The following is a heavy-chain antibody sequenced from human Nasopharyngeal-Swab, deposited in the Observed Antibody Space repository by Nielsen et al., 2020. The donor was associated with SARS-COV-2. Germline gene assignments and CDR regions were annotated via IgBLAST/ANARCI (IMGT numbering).Heavy chain of an antibody. Sequence: SETLSLTCTVSGGSISSYYWSWIRQPLGKGLEWIGYIYYSGSTNYNPSLKSRVTISVDTSKNQFSLKLSSVTAADTAVYYCARLRRSSGSYYIDYWGQGTLVTVSS. J-gene: IGHJ4*02. V-gene: IGHV4-59*08. CDR2: IYYSGST. D-gene: IGHD1-26*01. CDR1: GGSISSYY. CDR3: ARLRRSSGSYYIDY.